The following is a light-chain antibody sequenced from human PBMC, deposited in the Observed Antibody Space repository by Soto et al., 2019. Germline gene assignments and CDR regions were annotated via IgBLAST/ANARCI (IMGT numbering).Light chain of an antibody. Sequence: QSALTQPPSASGSPGQSVTISCAGTNSDVGGYNFVSWYQQYPGKAPKLIIYEVTKRPSGVPDRFSGSKSGNTASLTVSGLQAEDEADYFCTSYADNNNHVFGTGTKVTVL. V-gene: IGLV2-8*01. CDR3: TSYADNNNHV. CDR1: NSDVGGYNF. J-gene: IGLJ1*01. CDR2: EVT.